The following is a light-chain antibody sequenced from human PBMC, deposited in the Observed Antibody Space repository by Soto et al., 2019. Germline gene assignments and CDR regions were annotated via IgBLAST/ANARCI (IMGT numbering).Light chain of an antibody. CDR1: QSVSSSY. Sequence: EIVFTQSPGTLSLSPGERATLSCRASQSVSSSYLAWYQQKPGQAPRLLIYSASLKPAGIPDRFSGSGSGTDFTLTISRLEPEDFAVYYCQQYGSSPTTFGQGTKVDI. CDR3: QQYGSSPTT. J-gene: IGKJ1*01. CDR2: SAS. V-gene: IGKV3-20*01.